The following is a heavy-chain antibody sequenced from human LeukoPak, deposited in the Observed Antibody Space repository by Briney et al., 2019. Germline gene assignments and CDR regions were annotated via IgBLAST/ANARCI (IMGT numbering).Heavy chain of an antibody. Sequence: SETLSLTCAVYGGSFSGYYWSWIRQPPGKGLEWIGYIYYSGSTYYNPSLKSRVTISVDTSKNQFSLKLSSVTAADTAVYYCAREKTAYYYDNSGHSEGAFDIRGQGTMVTVSS. CDR3: AREKTAYYYDNSGHSEGAFDI. J-gene: IGHJ3*02. V-gene: IGHV4-34*09. CDR1: GGSFSGYY. CDR2: IYYSGST. D-gene: IGHD3-22*01.